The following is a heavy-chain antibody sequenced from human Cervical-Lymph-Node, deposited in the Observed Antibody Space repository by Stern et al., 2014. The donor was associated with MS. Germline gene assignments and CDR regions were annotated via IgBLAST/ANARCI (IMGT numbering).Heavy chain of an antibody. CDR2: IWYDGSNK. D-gene: IGHD1-26*01. J-gene: IGHJ4*02. CDR1: GFTFSSYG. V-gene: IGHV3-33*01. Sequence: VQLVESGGGVVQPGRSLRLSCAASGFTFSSYGMHWVRQAPGKGLEWVAAIWYDGSNKYYADSVKGRFTISRDNSKNTLYLQMNSLRAEDTAIYYCARDQSFHFDYWGQGTLVTVSS. CDR3: ARDQSFHFDY.